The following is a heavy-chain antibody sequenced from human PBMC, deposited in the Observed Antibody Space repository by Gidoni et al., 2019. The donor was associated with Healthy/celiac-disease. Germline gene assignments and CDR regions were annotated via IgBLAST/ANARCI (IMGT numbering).Heavy chain of an antibody. D-gene: IGHD3-3*01. CDR2: ISSSSSTI. CDR3: ASGPLLDYDFWSVYLFSGYFDY. Sequence: EVQLVESGGGLVPPGGSLRLSCAAFGFTSRSYSMNWVSQAPGKGLEWVSYISSSSSTIYYADSVKGRFTISRDNAKNSLYLQMNSLRAEDTAVYYCASGPLLDYDFWSVYLFSGYFDYWGQGTLVTVSS. J-gene: IGHJ4*02. CDR1: GFTSRSYS. V-gene: IGHV3-48*04.